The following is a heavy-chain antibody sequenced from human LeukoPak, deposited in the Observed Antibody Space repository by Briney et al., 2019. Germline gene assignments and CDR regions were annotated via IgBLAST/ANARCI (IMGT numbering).Heavy chain of an antibody. D-gene: IGHD6-13*01. V-gene: IGHV3-48*01. CDR2: ISSSSSTI. Sequence: GGSLRLSCAASGFTFSSYSMNWVRQAPGKGLEWVSYISSSSSTIYYADSVKGRFTISRDNAKNSLYLQMNSLRAEDTAVYYCARAGWSSRGYWGQGTLVTVTS. CDR3: ARAGWSSRGY. CDR1: GFTFSSYS. J-gene: IGHJ4*02.